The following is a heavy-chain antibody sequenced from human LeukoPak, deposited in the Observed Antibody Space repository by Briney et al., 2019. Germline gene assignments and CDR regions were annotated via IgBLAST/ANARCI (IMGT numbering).Heavy chain of an antibody. J-gene: IGHJ4*02. V-gene: IGHV3-30*18. D-gene: IGHD6-13*01. CDR1: GFTFSNYG. Sequence: PGGSLRLSCAASGFTFSNYGMHWVRQAPGKGLEWVAVIATDGRDKKYADSVKGRFTISRDNSKNTLYLEMSSLRPEDTAVYHCAKDSKVAAAGYFFDSWGQGTLVTVSS. CDR3: AKDSKVAAAGYFFDS. CDR2: IATDGRDK.